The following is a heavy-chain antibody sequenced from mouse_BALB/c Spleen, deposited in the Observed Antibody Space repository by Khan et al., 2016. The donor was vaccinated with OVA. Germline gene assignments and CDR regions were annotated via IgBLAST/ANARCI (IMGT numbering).Heavy chain of an antibody. CDR1: GFAFSSYD. Sequence: EVELVESGGGLVKPGGSLKLSCAASGFAFSSYDMSWVRQTPEKRLEWVATIGSGGSYTYSRDSVKGRFTISRDNARNTLYLQMSSLRSEDTALYYCVRHPLYAMDYWGQGTSVTVSS. CDR3: VRHPLYAMDY. J-gene: IGHJ4*01. V-gene: IGHV5-9*02. CDR2: IGSGGSYT.